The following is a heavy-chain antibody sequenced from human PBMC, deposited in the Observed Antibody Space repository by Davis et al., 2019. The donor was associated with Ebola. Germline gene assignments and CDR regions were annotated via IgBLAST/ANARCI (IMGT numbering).Heavy chain of an antibody. J-gene: IGHJ4*02. CDR2: IFYSGST. V-gene: IGHV4-61*08. Sequence: MPSETLSLTCAASGYSISSGGFSWSCMRQPPGKGPEWIGCIFYSGSTNYNLSLTSRVTISVDTSKNQFSQKVSSVTAADTAVDYCARLVRVLDWVAYFDYWGQGTLVTVSS. D-gene: IGHD3-3*01. CDR1: GYSISSGGFS. CDR3: ARLVRVLDWVAYFDY.